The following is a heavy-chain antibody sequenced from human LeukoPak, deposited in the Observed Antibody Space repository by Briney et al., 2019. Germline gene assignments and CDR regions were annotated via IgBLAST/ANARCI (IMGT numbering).Heavy chain of an antibody. Sequence: ASVKVSCKASGYTFTSYDINWVRQAPGQGLEWMGWINTNTGNPTYAQGFTGRFVFSLDTSVSTAYLQISSLKAEDTAVYYCARDLRKITMVRPPTLGYWGQGTLVTVSS. V-gene: IGHV7-4-1*02. J-gene: IGHJ4*02. CDR3: ARDLRKITMVRPPTLGY. CDR2: INTNTGNP. CDR1: GYTFTSYD. D-gene: IGHD3-10*01.